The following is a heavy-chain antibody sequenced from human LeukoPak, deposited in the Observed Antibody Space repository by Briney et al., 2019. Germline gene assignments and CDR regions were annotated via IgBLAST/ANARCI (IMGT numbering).Heavy chain of an antibody. CDR2: ISYDGSNK. Sequence: GGSLRLSCAASGFTFSNYALHWVRQAPGKGLEWVAFISYDGSNKYYADSVKGRFTISRDNSKNTLFLQMNSLRAEGTAVYYCARVKVKQWLVRTFDYWGQGTLVTVSS. V-gene: IGHV3-30*04. J-gene: IGHJ4*02. CDR3: ARVKVKQWLVRTFDY. CDR1: GFTFSNYA. D-gene: IGHD6-19*01.